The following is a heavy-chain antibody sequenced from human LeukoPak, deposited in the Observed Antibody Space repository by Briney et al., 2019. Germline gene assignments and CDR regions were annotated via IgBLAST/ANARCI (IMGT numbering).Heavy chain of an antibody. CDR1: GGSISSSSYH. Sequence: SETLSLTCTVSGGSISSSSYHWGWIRQPPGKGLEWIGSIYYSGSTYYNPSLKSRVTISVDTSKNQFSLKLSSVTAADTAVYYCARLIVAGTAEYFQHWGQGTLVTVSS. CDR3: ARLIVAGTAEYFQH. D-gene: IGHD6-19*01. J-gene: IGHJ1*01. V-gene: IGHV4-39*01. CDR2: IYYSGST.